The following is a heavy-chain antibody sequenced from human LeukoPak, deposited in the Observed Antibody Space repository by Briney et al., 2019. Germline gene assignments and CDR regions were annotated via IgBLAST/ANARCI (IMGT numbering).Heavy chain of an antibody. CDR3: ARLVYGNGWQIDY. D-gene: IGHD2-8*01. CDR2: IYYSGTT. CDR1: GGSIRTSGNY. Sequence: SQTLSLTCTVSGGSIRTSGNYWSWIRHHPGKGLEWMGCIYYSGTTYDSPSLKSRLTVSVDTSKNQFFLDLTSVTAADTAVYYCARLVYGNGWQIDYWGRGTLVTVSS. V-gene: IGHV4-31*03. J-gene: IGHJ4*02.